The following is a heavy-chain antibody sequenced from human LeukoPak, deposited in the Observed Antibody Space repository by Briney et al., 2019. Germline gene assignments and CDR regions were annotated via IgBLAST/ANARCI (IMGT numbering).Heavy chain of an antibody. CDR3: ARSLSTAGIDF. V-gene: IGHV4-38-2*01. CDR2: VYHSGTT. Sequence: SETLSLTCAVSGYSISSGRYWGWIRQPPGKGLEGIGSVYHSGTTYYNPSLKSRLTISVDTSNNQFSLNLRSVTAADTAVYYCARSLSTAGIDFWGQGTLATVSS. CDR1: GYSISSGRY. J-gene: IGHJ4*02. D-gene: IGHD4-17*01.